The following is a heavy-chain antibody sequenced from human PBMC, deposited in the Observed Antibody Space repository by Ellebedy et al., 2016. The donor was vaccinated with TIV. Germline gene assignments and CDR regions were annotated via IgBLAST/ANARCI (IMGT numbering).Heavy chain of an antibody. CDR3: AKDRISGDGYWVFDF. D-gene: IGHD5-18*01. Sequence: GESLKISCAASGFTFSSYAMSWLRQAPGKGLAWVSTISNTGSRTYYADSVEGRFIISRDNSKKTLYLQMNSLRAEDTAVYYCAKDRISGDGYWVFDFWGQGTLVTVST. CDR2: ISNTGSRT. V-gene: IGHV3-23*01. CDR1: GFTFSSYA. J-gene: IGHJ4*02.